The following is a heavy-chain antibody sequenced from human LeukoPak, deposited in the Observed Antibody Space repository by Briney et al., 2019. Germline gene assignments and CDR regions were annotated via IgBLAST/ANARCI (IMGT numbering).Heavy chain of an antibody. CDR1: GGSISRHY. CDR2: IYSSGNT. D-gene: IGHD6-19*01. J-gene: IGHJ4*02. Sequence: SETLSLTCTVSGGSISRHYWSWIRQPAGKGLEWIGRIYSSGNTNYNPSLNSRVTMSVDTSKNQFSLKLTSVTAADTAVYYCARVLTAVAGPYYFDFWVQGTLVTVSS. CDR3: ARVLTAVAGPYYFDF. V-gene: IGHV4-4*07.